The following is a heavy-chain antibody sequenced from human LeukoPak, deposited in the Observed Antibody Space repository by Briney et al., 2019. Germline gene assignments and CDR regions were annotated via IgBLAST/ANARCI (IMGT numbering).Heavy chain of an antibody. CDR3: AKYFYGSRTSSDS. CDR2: ISGPGTNT. V-gene: IGHV3-23*01. CDR1: GFTFSSYA. Sequence: GGSLRLSCAASGFTFSSYAMSWVRQSPGKGPEWVSGISGPGTNTYYADSVKGRFTISRNNSKNTLYLQMNSLRAEDTAVYFCAKYFYGSRTSSDSWGQGTLVTVSS. J-gene: IGHJ4*02. D-gene: IGHD3-10*01.